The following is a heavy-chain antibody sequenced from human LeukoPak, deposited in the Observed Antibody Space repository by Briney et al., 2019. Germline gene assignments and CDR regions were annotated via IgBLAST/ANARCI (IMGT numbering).Heavy chain of an antibody. CDR1: GFTFSSYD. D-gene: IGHD1-26*01. Sequence: KAGGSLRLSCAASGFTFSSYDMHWVRQAPGKGLEWLSYISPSTTHTSYADSVKGRFTISRDNAKNLLFLQMNSLRAEDTAVYYCARGGHGAADQWGQGTLVTVSS. CDR2: ISPSTTHT. CDR3: ARGGHGAADQ. V-gene: IGHV3-21*04. J-gene: IGHJ5*02.